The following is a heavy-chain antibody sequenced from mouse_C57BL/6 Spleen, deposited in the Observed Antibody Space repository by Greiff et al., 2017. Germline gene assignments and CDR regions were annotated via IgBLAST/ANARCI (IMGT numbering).Heavy chain of an antibody. D-gene: IGHD1-1*01. V-gene: IGHV1-52*01. CDR1: GYTFTSYW. J-gene: IGHJ2*01. CDR2: IDPSDSET. Sequence: QVQLQQPGAELVRPGSSVKLSCKASGYTFTSYWMHWVKQRPIQGLEWIGNIDPSDSETHYNQKFKDKATLTVDKSSSTAYMQLSSLTSEDSAVYYCAHGSSSYYFDYWGQGTTLTVSS. CDR3: AHGSSSYYFDY.